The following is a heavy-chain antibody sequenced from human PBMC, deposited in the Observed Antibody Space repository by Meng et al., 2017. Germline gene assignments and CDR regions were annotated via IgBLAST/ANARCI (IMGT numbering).Heavy chain of an antibody. Sequence: QGQLVQSGAEAKKPGASVKVSCKPSGYNFPDYYLHWVRQAPGQWLEWMGRIDPKNGDTHYAQKFQGRVTMTGDTSISTAYMDLSGLRSDDTAVYYCARDEDISAAGKLFGDYWGQGTLVTVSS. CDR2: IDPKNGDT. J-gene: IGHJ4*02. CDR1: GYNFPDYY. CDR3: ARDEDISAAGKLFGDY. V-gene: IGHV1-2*06. D-gene: IGHD6-13*01.